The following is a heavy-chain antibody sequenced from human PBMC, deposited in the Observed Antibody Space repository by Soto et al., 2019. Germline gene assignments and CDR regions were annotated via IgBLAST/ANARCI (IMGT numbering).Heavy chain of an antibody. CDR2: ISAHNANT. D-gene: IGHD3-10*01. CDR3: ARERVSYYFGASGEDFDY. V-gene: IGHV1-18*01. CDR1: GYTFSSYG. Sequence: QVQLVQAGAEVKKSGASVKVSCKASGYTFSSYGISWVRQAPGQGLEWMGWISAHNANTNYAQKFQGRVTMTTDTRTDTXXKELRSLRPDDTAVYYCARERVSYYFGASGEDFDYWGQGILVTVSS. J-gene: IGHJ4*02.